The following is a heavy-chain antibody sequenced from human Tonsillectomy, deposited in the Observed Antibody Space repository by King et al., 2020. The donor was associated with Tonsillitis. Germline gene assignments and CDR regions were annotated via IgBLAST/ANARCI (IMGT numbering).Heavy chain of an antibody. Sequence: VQLVESGAEVKKPGSSVKVSCKASGGTFSSYAISWVRQAPGQGLEWMGGIIPIFGTANYAQKCQGRVTITADESTSTAYMELSSLRSEDTAVYYCARVDRCSSTSCYTEYGMDVWGQGTTVTVSS. J-gene: IGHJ6*02. V-gene: IGHV1-69*01. D-gene: IGHD2-2*02. CDR2: IIPIFGTA. CDR3: ARVDRCSSTSCYTEYGMDV. CDR1: GGTFSSYA.